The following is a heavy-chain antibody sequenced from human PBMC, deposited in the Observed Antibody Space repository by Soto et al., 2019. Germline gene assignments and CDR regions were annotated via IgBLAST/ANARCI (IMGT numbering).Heavy chain of an antibody. Sequence: EVQLLESGGGMVQPGGSLRLSCEASVFTFSSHAINWVRQAPGKGLEWVSTINYSDDTTYYTDSVKGRFTISRDNSKNTVYLQMDSLGAEDTSIYFCSKGVNWFASWCQGPLVTVSS. CDR2: INYSDDTT. V-gene: IGHV3-23*01. J-gene: IGHJ5*01. CDR3: SKGVNWFAS. CDR1: VFTFSSHA.